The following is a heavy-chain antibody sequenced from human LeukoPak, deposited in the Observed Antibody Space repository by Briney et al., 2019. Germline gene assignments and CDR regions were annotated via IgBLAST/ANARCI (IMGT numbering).Heavy chain of an antibody. Sequence: SETLSLTCTVSGDSISSSSYYWGWIRQPPGKELEWFGSIYYSGSTYYNPSLNSRVTISVDTSKNQFSLKLSSVTAADTAVYYCARDYLGGNPDAFDIWGQGTMVTVSS. J-gene: IGHJ3*02. D-gene: IGHD4-23*01. V-gene: IGHV4-39*07. CDR3: ARDYLGGNPDAFDI. CDR1: GDSISSSSYY. CDR2: IYYSGST.